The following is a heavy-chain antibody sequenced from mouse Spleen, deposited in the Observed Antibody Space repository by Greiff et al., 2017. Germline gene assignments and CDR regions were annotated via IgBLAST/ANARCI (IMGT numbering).Heavy chain of an antibody. Sequence: VKLKETGPGLVAPSQSLSITCTVSGFSLTSYGVHWVRQPPGKGLEWLVVIWSDGSTNYNSALKSRLSISKDNSKSQVFLKMNSLQTDDTAMYYCARWDDYAYYFDYWGQGTTLTVSS. CDR2: IWSDGST. D-gene: IGHD2-4*01. CDR3: ARWDDYAYYFDY. J-gene: IGHJ2*01. V-gene: IGHV2-6*03. CDR1: GFSLTSYG.